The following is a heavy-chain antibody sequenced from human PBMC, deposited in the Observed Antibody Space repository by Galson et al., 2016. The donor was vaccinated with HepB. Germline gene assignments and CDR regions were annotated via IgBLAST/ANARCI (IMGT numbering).Heavy chain of an antibody. CDR1: GFTFTSYS. Sequence: SLRLSCAASGFTFTSYSMKWVRQAPGKGLEWVSSISSSSSYIYYADSVKGRFTISRDNAKNSLYLQMNSLRAEDTAVYYCASAIAVAGQRSDAFDIWGQGTMVTVSS. CDR3: ASAIAVAGQRSDAFDI. D-gene: IGHD6-19*01. V-gene: IGHV3-21*01. J-gene: IGHJ3*02. CDR2: ISSSSSYI.